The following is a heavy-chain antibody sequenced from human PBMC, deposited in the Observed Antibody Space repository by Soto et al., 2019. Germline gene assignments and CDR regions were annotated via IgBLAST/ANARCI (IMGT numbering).Heavy chain of an antibody. CDR2: ISYDGSNK. V-gene: IGHV3-30-3*01. CDR3: AREIERLLGY. CDR1: GFTFSSYA. D-gene: IGHD3-3*01. Sequence: QVQPVESGGGVVQPGRSLRLSCATSGFTFSSYAMHWVRQAPGKGLEWVAVISYDGSNKYYADSVKGRFTISRDNPKNTLYLQMNSLRPEDTAVYYCAREIERLLGYWGQGTLVTVSS. J-gene: IGHJ4*02.